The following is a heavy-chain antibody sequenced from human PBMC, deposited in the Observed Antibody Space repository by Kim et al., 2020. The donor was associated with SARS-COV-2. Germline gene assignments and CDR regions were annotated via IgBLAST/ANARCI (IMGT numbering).Heavy chain of an antibody. D-gene: IGHD2-2*02. CDR3: AREYTTSSTRAFDI. V-gene: IGHV3-74*01. J-gene: IGHJ3*02. CDR2: VNVDGTNT. Sequence: GGSLRLSCEASGFTFSNYWMHWVRQVPGKGLAWVSRVNVDGTNTNYADSVKGRFTVSRDSAKNTLYLQMNSLRAEDTAVYYCAREYTTSSTRAFDIWG. CDR1: GFTFSNYW.